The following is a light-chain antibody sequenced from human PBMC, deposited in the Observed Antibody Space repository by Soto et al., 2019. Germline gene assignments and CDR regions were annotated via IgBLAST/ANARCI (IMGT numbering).Light chain of an antibody. CDR2: GAS. CDR3: QQYNNWPPMYT. CDR1: QSVSSN. Sequence: EIVMTQSPATLSVSPGERATLSCRASQSVSSNLAWYQQKPGQAPRLLIYGASTRATGIPTRFSGSGSRTEVTLTISSLQSEDFAVYYCQQYNNWPPMYTFGQGTKLEIK. J-gene: IGKJ2*01. V-gene: IGKV3-15*01.